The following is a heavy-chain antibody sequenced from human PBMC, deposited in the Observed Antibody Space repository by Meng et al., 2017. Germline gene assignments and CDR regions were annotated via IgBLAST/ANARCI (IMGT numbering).Heavy chain of an antibody. CDR2: ISSSSSYI. J-gene: IGHJ4*02. CDR3: GRDRVVGATPDYFDY. Sequence: GESLKISCAASGFTFSSYSMNWVRQAPGKGLVWVSSISSSSSYIYYADSVKGRFTISRDNAKNSLYLQMNSLRAEDTAVYYCGRDRVVGATPDYFDYWGQGTLVTVSS. D-gene: IGHD1-26*01. V-gene: IGHV3-21*01. CDR1: GFTFSSYS.